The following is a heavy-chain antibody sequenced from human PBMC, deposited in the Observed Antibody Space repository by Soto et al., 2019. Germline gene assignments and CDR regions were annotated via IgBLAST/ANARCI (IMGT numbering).Heavy chain of an antibody. CDR3: IRHVPRVAGTGAPV. Sequence: ASVKVSCKASGYTFTSYGISWVRQAPGQGLEWMGWISAYNGNTNYAQKLQGRVTMTTDTSTSTAYMELSSLRADDTAVYYCIRHVPRVAGTGAPVWGQGTLVTVSS. J-gene: IGHJ4*02. D-gene: IGHD6-19*01. V-gene: IGHV1-18*01. CDR2: ISAYNGNT. CDR1: GYTFTSYG.